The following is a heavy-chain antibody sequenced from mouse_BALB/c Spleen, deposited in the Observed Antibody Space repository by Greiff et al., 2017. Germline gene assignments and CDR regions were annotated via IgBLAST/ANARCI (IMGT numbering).Heavy chain of an antibody. CDR2: IRNKANGYTT. Sequence: DVMLVESGGGLVQPGGSLRLSCATSGFTFTDYYMSWVRQPPGKALEWLGFIRNKANGYTTEYSASVKGRFTISRDNSQSILYLQMNTLRAEDSATYYCARDSYDGYYGYFDVWGAGTTVTVSS. CDR3: ARDSYDGYYGYFDV. D-gene: IGHD2-3*01. CDR1: GFTFTDYY. J-gene: IGHJ1*01. V-gene: IGHV7-3*02.